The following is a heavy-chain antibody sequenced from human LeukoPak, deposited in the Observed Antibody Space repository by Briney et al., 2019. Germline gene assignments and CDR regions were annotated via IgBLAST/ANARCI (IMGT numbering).Heavy chain of an antibody. CDR1: GFTVSSNY. Sequence: GGSLRLSCAASGFTVSSNYMSWVRQAPGKGLEWVSVIYSGGSTYYADSVKGRFTISRDNSKNTLYLQMDSLRAGDTAVYYCARVSVAGLNFDYWGQGTLVTVSS. V-gene: IGHV3-53*01. J-gene: IGHJ4*02. D-gene: IGHD6-19*01. CDR3: ARVSVAGLNFDY. CDR2: IYSGGST.